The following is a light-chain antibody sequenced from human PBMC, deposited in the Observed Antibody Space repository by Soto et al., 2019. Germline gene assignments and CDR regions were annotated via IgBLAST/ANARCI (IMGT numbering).Light chain of an antibody. CDR3: QESYSHSRT. CDR1: QSVFSNSNNKKY. J-gene: IGKJ3*01. Sequence: DIVMTQSADSLAVSLGERATINCKSSQSVFSNSNNKKYLAWYQQKPGQPPKLLIYWASTRESGVPDRFSGSGSGTDFTLTIGGLQPEDFATYYCQESYSHSRTFGPGTKVDIK. V-gene: IGKV4-1*01. CDR2: WAS.